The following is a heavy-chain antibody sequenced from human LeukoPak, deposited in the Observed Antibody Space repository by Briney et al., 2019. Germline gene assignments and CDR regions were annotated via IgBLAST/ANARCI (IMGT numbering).Heavy chain of an antibody. V-gene: IGHV3-9*01. Sequence: GRSLRLSCEGSGFTFDDYSLHWVRQAPGKGLEWVAAIVWNSVNIDYADSVKGRFTISRDNAKNSLYLQMNSLRAEDTAVYYCARTRVPRTGGPHFDYWGQGTLVTVSS. J-gene: IGHJ4*02. CDR3: ARTRVPRTGGPHFDY. CDR2: IVWNSVNI. CDR1: GFTFDDYS. D-gene: IGHD1-1*01.